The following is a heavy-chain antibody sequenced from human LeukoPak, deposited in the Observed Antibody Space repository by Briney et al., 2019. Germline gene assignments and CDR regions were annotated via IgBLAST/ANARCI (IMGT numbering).Heavy chain of an antibody. J-gene: IGHJ4*02. Sequence: GGSLRLSCAASGCTFSSYAMSWVRQAPGKGLEWVSAISGSGGSTYYADSVKGRFTISRDNSKNTLYLQMNSLRAEDTAVYYCAKVPGSSKKYFDYWGQGTLVTVSS. D-gene: IGHD1-26*01. CDR3: AKVPGSSKKYFDY. V-gene: IGHV3-23*01. CDR1: GCTFSSYA. CDR2: ISGSGGST.